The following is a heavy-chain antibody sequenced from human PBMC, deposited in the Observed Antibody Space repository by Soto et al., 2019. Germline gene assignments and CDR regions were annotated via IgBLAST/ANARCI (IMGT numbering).Heavy chain of an antibody. CDR2: IIPIFGTA. Sequence: QVELVQSGAEVKKPGSSVKVSCQASEDTFRNYAISWVRQAPGQGLEWMGGIIPIFGTANYAQKFQGRVTITSDTYSNTVYLELSSVRSEDTAVDYCASTKYDSSAYYYWYLGLWGRGTLVSVSS. J-gene: IGHJ2*01. CDR1: EDTFRNYA. V-gene: IGHV1-69*06. CDR3: ASTKYDSSAYYYWYLGL. D-gene: IGHD3-22*01.